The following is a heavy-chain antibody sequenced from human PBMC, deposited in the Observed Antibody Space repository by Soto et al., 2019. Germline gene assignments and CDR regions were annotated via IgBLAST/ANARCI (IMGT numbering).Heavy chain of an antibody. CDR3: VPSNWFDP. CDR2: IYYSGST. Sequence: QLQLQESGPGLVKPSETLSLTCTVSGGSISSSSYYWGWIRQPPGKGLEWIGSIYYSGSTYYNPSLTSRVTISVDTSKNQFSLKLSSVTAADAAVYYCVPSNWFDPWGQGTLVTVSS. J-gene: IGHJ5*02. V-gene: IGHV4-39*01. CDR1: GGSISSSSYY.